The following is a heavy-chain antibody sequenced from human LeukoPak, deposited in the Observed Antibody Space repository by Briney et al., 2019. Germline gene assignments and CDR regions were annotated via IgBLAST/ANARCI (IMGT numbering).Heavy chain of an antibody. Sequence: ASVKVSCKASGYTFTGYYMHWVRQAPGQGLEWMGWINPDSGGTDYAQKFQGWVTMTRDTSISTAYMELSRLRSDDTAVYYCARSQLAEGDFDYWGQGTLVTVSS. D-gene: IGHD3-16*01. CDR1: GYTFTGYY. CDR2: INPDSGGT. V-gene: IGHV1-2*04. CDR3: ARSQLAEGDFDY. J-gene: IGHJ4*02.